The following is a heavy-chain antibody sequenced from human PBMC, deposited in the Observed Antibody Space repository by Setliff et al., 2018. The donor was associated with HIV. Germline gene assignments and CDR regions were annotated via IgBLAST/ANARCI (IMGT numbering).Heavy chain of an antibody. D-gene: IGHD2-15*01. V-gene: IGHV4-34*01. Sequence: PSETLSLTFAVYGGSLSGYYWTWIRQPPGKGLEWIGEINHSGTTDYNPSLKSRVTISLDTSKNHLSLKLTSVTDADTAVYYCARVRRGSSARAPFDSWGQGALVTV. CDR1: GGSLSGYY. CDR2: INHSGTT. CDR3: ARVRRGSSARAPFDS. J-gene: IGHJ4*02.